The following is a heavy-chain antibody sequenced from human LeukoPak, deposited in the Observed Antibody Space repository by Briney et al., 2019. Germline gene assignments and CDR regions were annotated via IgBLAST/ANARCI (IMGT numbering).Heavy chain of an antibody. D-gene: IGHD6-19*01. CDR1: GFTFSDYY. V-gene: IGHV3-11*01. J-gene: IGHJ3*02. CDR2: ISSSGSTI. Sequence: GGSLRLSCAASGFTFSDYYMSWIRQAPGKGLEWVSYISSSGSTIYYADSVKGRFTISRDNAKTSLYLQMNSLRAEDTAVYYCASGARSGWYGPGAFDIWGQGTMVTVSS. CDR3: ASGARSGWYGPGAFDI.